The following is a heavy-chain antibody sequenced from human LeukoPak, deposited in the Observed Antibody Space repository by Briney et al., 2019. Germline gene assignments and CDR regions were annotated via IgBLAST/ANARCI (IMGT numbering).Heavy chain of an antibody. D-gene: IGHD2-8*02. Sequence: SETLSLTCTVSGGSISSSSYYWGWIRQPPGKGLEWIGSIYYSGSTYYNPSLKSRVTISLDTSKNQFSLKLSSVTAADTAVYYCARHTGFWSFFDYWGQGTLVTVSS. V-gene: IGHV4-39*01. J-gene: IGHJ4*02. CDR1: GGSISSSSYY. CDR2: IYYSGST. CDR3: ARHTGFWSFFDY.